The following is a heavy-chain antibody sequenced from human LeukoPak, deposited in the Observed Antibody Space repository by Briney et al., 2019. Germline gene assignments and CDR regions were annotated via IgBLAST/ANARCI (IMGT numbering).Heavy chain of an antibody. CDR2: ISSSGSTI. Sequence: ETGGSLRLSCAASGFTFSDYYMSWIRQAPGKGLEWVSYISSSGSTIYYADSVKGRFTISRDNAKNSLYLQMNSLRAEDTAVYYCARNPIVVVPADTQWVYYYGMDVWGQGTTVTVSS. CDR3: ARNPIVVVPADTQWVYYYGMDV. D-gene: IGHD2-2*01. J-gene: IGHJ6*02. V-gene: IGHV3-11*04. CDR1: GFTFSDYY.